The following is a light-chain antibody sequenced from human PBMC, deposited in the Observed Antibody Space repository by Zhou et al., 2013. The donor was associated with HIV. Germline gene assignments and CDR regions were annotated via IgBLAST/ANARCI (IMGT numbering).Light chain of an antibody. V-gene: IGKV3-15*01. CDR1: QSVRSS. CDR2: GAS. J-gene: IGKJ3*01. Sequence: EIVMTQSPVTVSVSPGERVTLSCRASQSVRSSLAWYQQRPGQAPRLLIYGASTRATGIPARFSGSGSGTEFTLTVSSLQSDDFATYYCQQYGTFFTFGPWDHSG. CDR3: QQYGTFFT.